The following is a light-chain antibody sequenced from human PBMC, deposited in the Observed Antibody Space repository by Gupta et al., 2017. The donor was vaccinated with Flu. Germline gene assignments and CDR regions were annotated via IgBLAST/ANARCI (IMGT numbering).Light chain of an antibody. CDR3: QQRTSWPLT. V-gene: IGKV3-11*01. CDR1: QSVRRY. J-gene: IGKJ4*01. CDR2: DTS. Sequence: EFVLTHSPATLSLAPGERATLSCRASQSVRRYLAWYQQKPGQAPRLLIYDTSNRASGVPARFSASGSGTEFTLTISSLEPEDSAFYYCQQRTSWPLTFGGGTKVEIK.